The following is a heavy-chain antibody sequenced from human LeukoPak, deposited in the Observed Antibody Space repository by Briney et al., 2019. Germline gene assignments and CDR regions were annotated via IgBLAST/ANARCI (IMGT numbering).Heavy chain of an antibody. D-gene: IGHD4-17*01. J-gene: IGHJ3*02. CDR3: ARSGLDYGDYYDAFDI. CDR2: INWNGGST. V-gene: IGHV3-20*01. Sequence: GGSLRLSCAASGFTFDDYGMSWVRQAPGKGLEWVSGINWNGGSTGYADSVKGRFTISRDNAKNSLYLQMNSLRAEDTALYHCARSGLDYGDYYDAFDIWGQGTMVTVSS. CDR1: GFTFDDYG.